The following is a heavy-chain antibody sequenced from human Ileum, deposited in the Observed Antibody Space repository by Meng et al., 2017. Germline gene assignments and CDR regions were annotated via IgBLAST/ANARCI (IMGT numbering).Heavy chain of an antibody. Sequence: GESLKISCAASGFTFSNYDMSWVRQTPGKGLEWVSVISGSGSRTYYADSVKGRFTISRDNSKNTLYMQMNSLRPEDTAVYYCVPRLTANWGSGLDYWGHGTRVTVSS. J-gene: IGHJ4*03. CDR2: ISGSGSRT. V-gene: IGHV3-23*01. CDR3: VPRLTANWGSGLDY. D-gene: IGHD7-27*01. CDR1: GFTFSNYD.